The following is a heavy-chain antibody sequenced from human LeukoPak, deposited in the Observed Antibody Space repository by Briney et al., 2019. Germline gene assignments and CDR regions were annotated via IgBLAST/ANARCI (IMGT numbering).Heavy chain of an antibody. CDR1: GGPIITYS. CDR2: IYNTGGT. J-gene: IGHJ1*01. D-gene: IGHD3-22*01. Sequence: PSETLSHTRAVSGGPIITYSRSWRRQPPGKGLEWIGYIYNTGGTNYNPSLKSRVTISVDTSKNQFSLKLNSVTAADTAVYYCARFLSSGYYYAEYFPYWGQGALVTVSS. V-gene: IGHV4-59*01. CDR3: ARFLSSGYYYAEYFPY.